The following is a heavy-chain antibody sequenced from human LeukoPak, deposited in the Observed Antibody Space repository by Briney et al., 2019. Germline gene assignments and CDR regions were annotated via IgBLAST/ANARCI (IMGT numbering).Heavy chain of an antibody. J-gene: IGHJ2*01. CDR3: ARDGGIAVANWYFDL. V-gene: IGHV3-21*01. CDR2: ISSSSSYI. Sequence: GGSLRLSCAASGFTFSSYSMNWVRQAPGKGLEWVSSISSSSSYIYYADSVKGRFTISRDNAKNSLYLQMNSLRAEDTAVYYCARDGGIAVANWYFDLWGRGTLVTVSS. D-gene: IGHD6-19*01. CDR1: GFTFSSYS.